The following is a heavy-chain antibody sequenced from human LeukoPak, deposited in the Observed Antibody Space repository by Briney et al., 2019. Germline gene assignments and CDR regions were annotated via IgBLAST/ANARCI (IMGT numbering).Heavy chain of an antibody. D-gene: IGHD6-6*01. J-gene: IGHJ6*02. CDR2: IYYSGST. V-gene: IGHV4-59*01. CDR1: GGSISSYY. Sequence: SETLSLTCTVSGGSISSYYWSWIRQPPGKGLELIGYIYYSGSTNYNPSLKRRVTISVDTSKNQFSLKLSSVTAADTAVYYCARVRQLEYYYYGMDVWGQGTTVTVSS. CDR3: ARVRQLEYYYYGMDV.